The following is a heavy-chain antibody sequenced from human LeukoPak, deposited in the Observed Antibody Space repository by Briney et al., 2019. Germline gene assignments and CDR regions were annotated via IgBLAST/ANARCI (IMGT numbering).Heavy chain of an antibody. CDR2: ISSDGKTA. CDR3: VKARGYCSTSSCFLEY. V-gene: IGHV3-64D*06. D-gene: IGHD2-2*01. CDR1: GFTFSTYP. Sequence: GGSLRLSCSASGFTFSTYPIHWVRQAPGKGVEYVTAISSDGKTAYSADSVKGRFTISRDNSKNTVFLQMSSLSAEDSAVYYCVKARGYCSTSSCFLEYWGQGTLVTVSS. J-gene: IGHJ4*02.